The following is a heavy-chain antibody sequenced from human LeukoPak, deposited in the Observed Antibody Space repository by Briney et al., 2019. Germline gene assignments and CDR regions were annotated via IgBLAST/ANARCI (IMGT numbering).Heavy chain of an antibody. CDR3: AAGMYDAFGI. CDR2: ISGSGVST. CDR1: GFTFSSYW. J-gene: IGHJ3*02. V-gene: IGHV3-23*01. Sequence: GGSLRLSCAASGFTFSSYWMSWVRQAPGKGLEWVSAISGSGVSTYYADSVKGRFTISRDNSKNTLFLQMNSLRAEDTAVYYCAAGMYDAFGIWGQGTMVSVSS.